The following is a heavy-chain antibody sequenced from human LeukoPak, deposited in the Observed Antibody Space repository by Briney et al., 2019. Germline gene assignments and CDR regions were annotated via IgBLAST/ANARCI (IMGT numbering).Heavy chain of an antibody. CDR3: ASSVSVAKVFDY. D-gene: IGHD2-8*01. CDR2: IIPIFGTA. J-gene: IGHJ4*02. Sequence: GASVKVSCKTSGGTFSNFAISWVRQAPGQGLEWMGGIIPIFGTANYAQKFQGRVTITADESTSTAYMELSSLRSEDTAVYYCASSVSVAKVFDYWGQGTLVTVSS. CDR1: GGTFSNFA. V-gene: IGHV1-69*13.